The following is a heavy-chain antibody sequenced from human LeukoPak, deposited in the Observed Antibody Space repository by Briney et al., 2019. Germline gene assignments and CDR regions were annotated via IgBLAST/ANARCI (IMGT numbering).Heavy chain of an antibody. CDR3: AGPVEMATSD. CDR2: IYHSGST. V-gene: IGHV4-38-2*02. D-gene: IGHD5-24*01. J-gene: IGHJ4*02. Sequence: SETLSLTCTVSGYSISSGYYWGWIRQPPGKGLEWIGSIYHSGSTYYNPSLKSRLTISVDKSKNQFSLKLSSVTAADTAVYYCAGPVEMATSDWGQGTLATVSS. CDR1: GYSISSGYY.